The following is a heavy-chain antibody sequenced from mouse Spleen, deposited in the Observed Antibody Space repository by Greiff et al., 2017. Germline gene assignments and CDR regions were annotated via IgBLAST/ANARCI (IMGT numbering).Heavy chain of an antibody. CDR2: ISSGSSTI. CDR1: GFTFSDYG. D-gene: IGHD1-1*01. J-gene: IGHJ1*03. V-gene: IGHV5-17*01. CDR3: ARHDYCGSSGYLDV. Sequence: EVQLVESGGGLVKPGGSLKLSCAASGFTFSDYGMHWVRQAPEKGLEWVAYISSGSSTIYYADTVKGRFTISRDNAKNTLFLQMTSLRSEDTARYYCARHDYCGSSGYLDVWGTGTTVTVSS.